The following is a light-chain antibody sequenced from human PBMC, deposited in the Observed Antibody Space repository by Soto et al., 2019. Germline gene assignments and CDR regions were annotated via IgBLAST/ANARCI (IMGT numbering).Light chain of an antibody. CDR2: DAS. CDR1: HSVSSTS. V-gene: IGKV3-20*01. Sequence: ETVLTQSPGTLSLSPGERATLSCRASHSVSSTSLAWYQQKPGQAPRLLIYDASRRATGIPDRFSGSGSGTDFTLTISRLEPEDFAVYYCQQYGRSPDLFTFGPWTTVDIK. CDR3: QQYGRSPDLFT. J-gene: IGKJ3*01.